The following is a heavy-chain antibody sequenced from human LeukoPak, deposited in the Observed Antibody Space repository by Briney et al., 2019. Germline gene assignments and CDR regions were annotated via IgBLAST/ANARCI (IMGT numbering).Heavy chain of an antibody. D-gene: IGHD3-22*01. CDR2: ISGSGDNT. V-gene: IGHV3-23*01. CDR3: AKGSYYDSSGSFYFDY. CDR1: GFTFSSYA. Sequence: GGSLRLSCAASGFTFSSYAMSWVRQAPGKGLEWVSGISGSGDNTYYADSVKGRFTISRDSSKNTLYVQVNSLGTEDTAAYYCAKGSYYDSSGSFYFDYWGQGTLVTVSS. J-gene: IGHJ4*02.